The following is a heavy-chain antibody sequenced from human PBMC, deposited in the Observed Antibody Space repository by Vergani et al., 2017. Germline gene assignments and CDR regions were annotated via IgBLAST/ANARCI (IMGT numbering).Heavy chain of an antibody. Sequence: EVQLLESGGGLVQPGGSLRLSCAASGFTFSSYAMSWVRQAPGKGLEWVSAISGGGGSTYYADSVKGRFTISRDNSKNTLFLQMNSLRAEDTAAYYCAKDVEAYSGHYSFDYWGQGTLVTVSS. V-gene: IGHV3-23*01. CDR3: AKDVEAYSGHYSFDY. J-gene: IGHJ4*02. CDR1: GFTFSSYA. CDR2: ISGGGGST. D-gene: IGHD2-15*01.